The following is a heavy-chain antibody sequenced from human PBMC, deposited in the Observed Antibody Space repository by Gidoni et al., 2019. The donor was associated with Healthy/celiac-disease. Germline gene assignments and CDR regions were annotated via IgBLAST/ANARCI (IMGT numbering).Heavy chain of an antibody. J-gene: IGHJ6*02. V-gene: IGHV4-34*01. CDR1: GGSFSGYY. D-gene: IGHD5-12*01. Sequence: QVQLQQWGAGLLKPSETLSLTCAVYGGSFSGYYWSWIRQPPGKGLEWIGEINHIGSTNYNPSLKSRVTISVDTSKNQFSLKLSSVTAADTAVYYCAREGYSGYDGTYYYYYGMDVWGQGTTVTVSS. CDR2: INHIGST. CDR3: AREGYSGYDGTYYYYYGMDV.